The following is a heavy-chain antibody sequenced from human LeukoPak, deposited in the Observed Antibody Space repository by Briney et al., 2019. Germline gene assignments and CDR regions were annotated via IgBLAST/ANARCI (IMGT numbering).Heavy chain of an antibody. CDR2: IIPILGIA. D-gene: IGHD6-19*01. Sequence: AASVKVSCKASGGTFSSYAISWVRQAPGQGLEWMGRIIPILGIANYAQKFQGRVTITADKSTSTAYMELSSLRSEDTAVYYCATYEAVAGATYYYYYGMDVWGQGTTVTASS. J-gene: IGHJ6*02. CDR1: GGTFSSYA. V-gene: IGHV1-69*04. CDR3: ATYEAVAGATYYYYYGMDV.